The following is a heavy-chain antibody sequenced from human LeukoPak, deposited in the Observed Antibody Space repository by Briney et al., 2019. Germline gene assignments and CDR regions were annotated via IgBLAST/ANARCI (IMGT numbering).Heavy chain of an antibody. Sequence: SETLSLTCTVSGGSISSGSYSWGWIRQPPGKGLEWIGSVYYSGSTYYNPSLKSRVTISVDTSKNQFSLDLSSVTAADTAVYYCASNSHTYYDFWSGKYYFDYWGQGTLVTVSS. CDR1: GGSISSGSYS. CDR2: VYYSGST. D-gene: IGHD3-3*01. CDR3: ASNSHTYYDFWSGKYYFDY. J-gene: IGHJ4*02. V-gene: IGHV4-39*07.